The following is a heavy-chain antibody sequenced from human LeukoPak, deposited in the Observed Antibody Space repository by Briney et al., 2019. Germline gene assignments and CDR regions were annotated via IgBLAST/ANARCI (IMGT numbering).Heavy chain of an antibody. CDR3: ARAPRVIGFAMIVVVITPKFDY. CDR2: ISSNGGST. J-gene: IGHJ4*02. CDR1: GFTFSSYA. V-gene: IGHV3-64*01. D-gene: IGHD3-22*01. Sequence: PGGSLRLSCAASGFTFSSYAMHWVRQAPGKGLEYVSAISSNGGSTYYANSVKGRFTISRDNSKNTLYLQMGSLRAEDMAVYYCARAPRVIGFAMIVVVITPKFDYWGQGTLVTVSS.